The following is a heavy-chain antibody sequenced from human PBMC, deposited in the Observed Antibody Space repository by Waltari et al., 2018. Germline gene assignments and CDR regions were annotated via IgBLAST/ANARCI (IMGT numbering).Heavy chain of an antibody. CDR1: GFTFSSYW. CDR2: IKQDGSEK. CDR3: ARDQGYSSGWYGY. D-gene: IGHD6-19*01. Sequence: EVQLVESGGGLVQPGGSLRLSCAASGFTFSSYWMSWVRQAPGKGLEWVANIKQDGSEKYYVDSVKGRFTISRDNAKNSLYLQMNSLRAEDTAVYYCARDQGYSSGWYGYWGQGTLVTVSS. J-gene: IGHJ4*02. V-gene: IGHV3-7*04.